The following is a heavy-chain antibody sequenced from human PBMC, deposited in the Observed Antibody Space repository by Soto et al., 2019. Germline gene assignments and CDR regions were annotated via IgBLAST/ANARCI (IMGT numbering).Heavy chain of an antibody. D-gene: IGHD2-15*01. CDR1: GYTFTGYY. J-gene: IGHJ4*02. V-gene: IGHV1-2*04. Sequence: ASVKVSCKASGYTFTGYYMHWVREAPGQGLEWMGWINPNSGGTNYAQKFQGWVTMTGDTSISTAYMELSRLRSDDTAVYYCARENRRCSGGSCQSYYFDYWGQGTLVTVSS. CDR2: INPNSGGT. CDR3: ARENRRCSGGSCQSYYFDY.